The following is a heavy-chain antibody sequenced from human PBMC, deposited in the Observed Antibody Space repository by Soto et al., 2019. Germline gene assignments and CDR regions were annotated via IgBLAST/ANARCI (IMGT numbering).Heavy chain of an antibody. V-gene: IGHV1-18*04. CDR3: ARFSGGSYNTYYFYYGMDV. Sequence: GDSVKVSCKASGYTFTSYGISWVRQAPGQGLDWMGWISAYNGNTKYAQDLQGRVTMTTDTSTSTAYMELRSLRSDDTAMYYCARFSGGSYNTYYFYYGMDVWGQGTTVTVSS. J-gene: IGHJ6*02. CDR2: ISAYNGNT. CDR1: GYTFTSYG. D-gene: IGHD2-15*01.